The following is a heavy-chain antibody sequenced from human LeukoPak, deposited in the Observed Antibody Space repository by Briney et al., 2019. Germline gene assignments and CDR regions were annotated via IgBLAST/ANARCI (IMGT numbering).Heavy chain of an antibody. CDR3: AHGKGRWLHLIY. CDR2: FDLEDGEK. D-gene: IGHD5-24*01. V-gene: IGHV1-24*01. Sequence: ASVKVSCKVSGYTLTELSMHWVRQAPGKGMEGMGGFDLEDGEKNYEQKFQGRVTMTEDTSTDTAYMELSSLRSEDTAVYYCAHGKGRWLHLIYWGQGTLVTVSS. CDR1: GYTLTELS. J-gene: IGHJ4*02.